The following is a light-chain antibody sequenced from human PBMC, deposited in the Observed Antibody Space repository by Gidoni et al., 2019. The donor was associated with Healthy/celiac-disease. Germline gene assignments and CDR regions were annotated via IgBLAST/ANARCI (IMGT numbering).Light chain of an antibody. Sequence: DIQMTQSPSSLSASVGDRVTITCRASQSISSYLNWDQQKPGTAPKLLIYAASSLQSGVPSRYSGSGSGTDFTLTISSRQPEDFATYYCQQSYSTPPWTFGQGTKVEIK. J-gene: IGKJ1*01. CDR1: QSISSY. V-gene: IGKV1-39*01. CDR3: QQSYSTPPWT. CDR2: AAS.